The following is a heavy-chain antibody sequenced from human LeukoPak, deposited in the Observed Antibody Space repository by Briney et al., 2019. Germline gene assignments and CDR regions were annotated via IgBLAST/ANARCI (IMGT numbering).Heavy chain of an antibody. CDR1: GFIVSSNY. CDR3: AGDAYGKHYFDY. Sequence: GGSLRLSCAASGFIVSSNYMSWVRQAPGKGLEWVSVIYTGGTTYYADSVKGRFTISRDNSKNTLYLQMNSLRAEDTAVYYCAGDAYGKHYFDYWGQGTLVTVSS. D-gene: IGHD2-21*01. J-gene: IGHJ4*02. V-gene: IGHV3-53*01. CDR2: IYTGGTT.